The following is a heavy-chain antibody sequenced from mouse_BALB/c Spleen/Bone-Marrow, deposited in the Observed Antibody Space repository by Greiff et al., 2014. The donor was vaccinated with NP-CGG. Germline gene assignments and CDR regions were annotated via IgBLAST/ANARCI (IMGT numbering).Heavy chain of an antibody. Sequence: EVMLVESGPSLVKPSQTLSLTCSVPGDSITSGYWNWIRKFPGNKLEHMGYISYSGTTYYNPSLKSRISITRDTSKNQYYLQLNSVTTEDTATYYCARYYTNHMDYWGQGTSVTVSS. CDR3: ARYYTNHMDY. CDR2: ISYSGTT. D-gene: IGHD2-5*01. V-gene: IGHV3-8*02. J-gene: IGHJ4*01. CDR1: GDSITSGY.